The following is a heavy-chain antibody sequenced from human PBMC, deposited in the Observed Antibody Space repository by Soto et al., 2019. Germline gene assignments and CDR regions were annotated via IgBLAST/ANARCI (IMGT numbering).Heavy chain of an antibody. Sequence: GGSLRLSCAASGFTSWDYDMSWIRQAPGKGLEWVSYISRSGNTMYYGDYVKGRFTISRDNAENSVLLQMISLRAEDTAVYYCVREGRSSTSCNTGCAFDIWGQGTMVTVSS. J-gene: IGHJ3*02. CDR3: VREGRSSTSCNTGCAFDI. CDR1: GFTSWDYD. D-gene: IGHD2-2*02. V-gene: IGHV3-11*01. CDR2: ISRSGNTM.